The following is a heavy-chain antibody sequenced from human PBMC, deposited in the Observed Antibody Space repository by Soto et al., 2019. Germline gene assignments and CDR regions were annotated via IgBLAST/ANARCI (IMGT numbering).Heavy chain of an antibody. CDR3: ARGNSKYCSSTSCAILIDP. CDR1: GYTFTSYD. Sequence: ASVKVSCKAAGYTFTSYDINWVRQATGQGLEWMGWMNPNSGNTGYAQKFQGRVTMTRSSSISTAYMELSSLRSEDTAVYYCARGNSKYCSSTSCAILIDPWGQGTLVTVSS. V-gene: IGHV1-8*01. CDR2: MNPNSGNT. D-gene: IGHD2-2*01. J-gene: IGHJ5*02.